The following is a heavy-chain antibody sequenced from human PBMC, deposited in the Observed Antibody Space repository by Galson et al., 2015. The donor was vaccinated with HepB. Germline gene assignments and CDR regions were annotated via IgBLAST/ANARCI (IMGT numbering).Heavy chain of an antibody. CDR3: ARCQGHYYYYYMDV. CDR1: GGSISSSY. V-gene: IGHV4-59*08. CDR2: IYYSGST. J-gene: IGHJ6*03. Sequence: SEPLSLTCTVSGGSISSSYWSWIRQPPGKGLEWIGYIYYSGSTNYNPSLKSRVTISGDTSKNQFSLHLSSVTAADTAMYYCARCQGHYYYYYMDVWGKGTTVTVSS.